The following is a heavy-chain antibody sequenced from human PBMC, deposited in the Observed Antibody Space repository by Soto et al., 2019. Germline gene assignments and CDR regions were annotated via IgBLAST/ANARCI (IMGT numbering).Heavy chain of an antibody. CDR3: ARVTPIAVAGKWSDAFDI. CDR1: GYTFTSYG. CDR2: ISAYNGNT. D-gene: IGHD6-19*01. Sequence: GASVKVSCAASGYTFTSYGISWVRQAPGQGLEWMGWISAYNGNTNYAQKLQGRVTMTTDTSTSTAYMELRSLRSDDTAVYYCARVTPIAVAGKWSDAFDIWGQGTMVTVSS. V-gene: IGHV1-18*01. J-gene: IGHJ3*02.